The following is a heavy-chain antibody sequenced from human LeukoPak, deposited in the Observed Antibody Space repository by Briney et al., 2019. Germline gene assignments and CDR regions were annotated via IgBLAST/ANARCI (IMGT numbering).Heavy chain of an antibody. CDR1: GGSISSSSYY. D-gene: IGHD3-3*01. CDR3: ARVYYDFWKNYFDH. CDR2: IYYSGST. V-gene: IGHV4-39*01. J-gene: IGHJ4*02. Sequence: SETLSLTCTVSGGSISSSSYYWGWIRQPPGKGLEWIGSIYYSGSTYYNPSLKSRVTISVDTSKNQFSLKLSSVTAADTAVYYCARVYYDFWKNYFDHWGQGTLVTVSS.